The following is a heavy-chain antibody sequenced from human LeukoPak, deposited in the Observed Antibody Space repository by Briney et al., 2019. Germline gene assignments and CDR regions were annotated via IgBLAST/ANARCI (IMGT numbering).Heavy chain of an antibody. CDR1: GFTFSNYG. D-gene: IGHD6-19*01. V-gene: IGHV3-33*01. Sequence: PGGSLRLSCAASGFTFSNYGMHWVRQAPGKGLEWVAVIWYDGSNKYYADSVKGRFTISRDNSKNTLYLQMNSLRAEDTAVYYCATERDRWYSSGWSGGDYWGQGTLVTVSS. CDR3: ATERDRWYSSGWSGGDY. CDR2: IWYDGSNK. J-gene: IGHJ4*02.